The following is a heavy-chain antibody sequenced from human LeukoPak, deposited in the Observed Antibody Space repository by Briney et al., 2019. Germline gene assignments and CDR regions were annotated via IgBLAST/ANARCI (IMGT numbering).Heavy chain of an antibody. Sequence: SVKVSCKASGGTFSSYAISWVRQAPGQGLEWMGRIIPILGIANYAQKFQGRVTITADKSTSTAYMELSSLRSEDTAVYYCARDRHCSGGSCLNWFDPWGQGTLVTVSS. CDR1: GGTFSSYA. V-gene: IGHV1-69*04. CDR2: IIPILGIA. CDR3: ARDRHCSGGSCLNWFDP. D-gene: IGHD2-15*01. J-gene: IGHJ5*02.